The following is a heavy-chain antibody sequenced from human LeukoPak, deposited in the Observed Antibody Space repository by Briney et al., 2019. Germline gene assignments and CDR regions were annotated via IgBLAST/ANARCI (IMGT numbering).Heavy chain of an antibody. V-gene: IGHV3-74*01. D-gene: IGHD6-13*01. Sequence: PGGSLRLSCAGSGFIFSGYWMHWVRQAPGKGLVWVSRIKTDGSTTYYADSVKGRFTVSRDNAKNTLYLQMNSLRAEDTAVYYCARDGTSSTWVAYNWFDIWGQGTLVTVSS. CDR1: GFIFSGYW. CDR2: IKTDGSTT. CDR3: ARDGTSSTWVAYNWFDI. J-gene: IGHJ5*02.